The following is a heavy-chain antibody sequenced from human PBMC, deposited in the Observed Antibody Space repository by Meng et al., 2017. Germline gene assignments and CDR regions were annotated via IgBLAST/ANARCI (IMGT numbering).Heavy chain of an antibody. CDR2: IYSGGST. Sequence: VLLGEPGGSLRPAWGSLILPWTASGFSVTTSYMSWVRQAPGKGLEWVSVIYSGGSTYYADSVKGRFSISRDNSKNTLYLQMNSLRAEDTAVYFCARDSSSGWYHNYWGQGTLVTVSS. J-gene: IGHJ4*02. CDR1: GFSVTTSY. D-gene: IGHD6-19*01. V-gene: IGHV3-53*01. CDR3: ARDSSSGWYHNY.